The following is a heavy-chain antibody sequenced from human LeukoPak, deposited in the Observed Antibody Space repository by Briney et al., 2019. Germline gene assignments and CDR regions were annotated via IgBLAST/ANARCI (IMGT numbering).Heavy chain of an antibody. Sequence: SETLSLTCAVYGGSFSGYYWSWIRQPPGKGLEWIGEINHSGSTNYNPSLKSRVTISVDTSKNQFSLKLSSVTAADTAVYYCVRAGAVGGYYSSPAPSNFDQWGQGTLVTVSS. V-gene: IGHV4-34*01. CDR2: INHSGST. D-gene: IGHD3-22*01. J-gene: IGHJ4*02. CDR3: VRAGAVGGYYSSPAPSNFDQ. CDR1: GGSFSGYY.